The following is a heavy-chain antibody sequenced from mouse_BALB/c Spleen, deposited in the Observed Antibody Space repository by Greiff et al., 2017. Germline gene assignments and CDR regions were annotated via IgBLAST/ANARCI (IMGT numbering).Heavy chain of an antibody. CDR1: GFNIKDTY. J-gene: IGHJ4*01. CDR2: IDPANGNT. V-gene: IGHV14-3*02. CDR3: ARGTAGDAMDY. Sequence: VHVKQSGAELVKPGASVKLSCTASGFNIKDTYMHWVKQRPEQGLEWIGRIDPANGNTKYDPKFQGKATITADTSSNTAYLQLSSLTSEDTAVYYCARGTAGDAMDYWGQGTSVTVSS. D-gene: IGHD3-3*01.